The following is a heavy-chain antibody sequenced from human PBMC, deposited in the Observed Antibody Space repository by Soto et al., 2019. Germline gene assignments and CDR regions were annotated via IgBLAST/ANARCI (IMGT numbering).Heavy chain of an antibody. J-gene: IGHJ5*02. CDR3: ARGRRDIVVVPAATRDLNWFDP. V-gene: IGHV1-46*01. CDR1: GYTFTTYY. CDR2: INPSGGST. D-gene: IGHD2-2*01. Sequence: ASVKVSCKASGYTFTTYYIHWVRQAPGQGLEWMGIINPSGGSTSYAQKFQGRVTMTRDTSISTAYMELSRLRSDDTAVYYCARGRRDIVVVPAATRDLNWFDPWGQGTLVTVSS.